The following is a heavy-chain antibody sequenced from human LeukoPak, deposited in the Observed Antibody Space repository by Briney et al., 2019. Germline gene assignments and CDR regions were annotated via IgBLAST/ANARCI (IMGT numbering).Heavy chain of an antibody. CDR1: GYTFTSYG. Sequence: GASVKVSCKASGYTFTSYGISWVRQAPGQGLEWMAWISAYNGNTNYAQKLQGRVTMTTDTSTSTAYMELRSLRSDDTAVYYCARVRAGPADQDIVVVPAAMRFDPWGQGTLVTVSS. V-gene: IGHV1-18*01. D-gene: IGHD2-2*01. J-gene: IGHJ5*02. CDR3: ARVRAGPADQDIVVVPAAMRFDP. CDR2: ISAYNGNT.